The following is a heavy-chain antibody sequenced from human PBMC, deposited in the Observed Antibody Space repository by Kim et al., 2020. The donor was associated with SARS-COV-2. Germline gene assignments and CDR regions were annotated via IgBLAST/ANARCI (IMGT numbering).Heavy chain of an antibody. J-gene: IGHJ6*02. CDR3: AKDSGYSGYRYYYYYGMDV. Sequence: GGSLRLSCAASGFTFDDYAMHWVRQAPGKGLEWVSGISWNSGSIGYADSVKGRFTISRDNAKNSLYLQMNSLRAEDTALYYCAKDSGYSGYRYYYYYGMDVWGQGTTVTVSS. CDR2: ISWNSGSI. V-gene: IGHV3-9*01. D-gene: IGHD5-12*01. CDR1: GFTFDDYA.